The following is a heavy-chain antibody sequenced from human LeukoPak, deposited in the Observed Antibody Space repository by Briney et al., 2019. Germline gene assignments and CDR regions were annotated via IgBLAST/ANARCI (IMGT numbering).Heavy chain of an antibody. V-gene: IGHV1-2*02. CDR3: AIAYDTLTGYPASIDY. Sequence: GSSVEVSCKASGYTFTGYYMHWVRQAPGQGLEWMGWINPNSGGTNYAQKFQGRVTMTRDTSISTAYMELSRLRSDDTAVYYCAIAYDTLTGYPASIDYWGQGTLVTVSS. J-gene: IGHJ4*02. D-gene: IGHD3-9*01. CDR1: GYTFTGYY. CDR2: INPNSGGT.